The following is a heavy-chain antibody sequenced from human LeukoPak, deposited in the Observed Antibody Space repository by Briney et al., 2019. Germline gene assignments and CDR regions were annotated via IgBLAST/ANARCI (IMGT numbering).Heavy chain of an antibody. Sequence: GGSLRLSCAASGFTFDDFAMHWVRQAPGKGLEWVSGISWNSGSIGYADSVKGRFTISRDNAKNSLYLQMDSLRAEDTALYYCAKGGAGGNYFDYWGQGTLVTVSS. CDR2: ISWNSGSI. J-gene: IGHJ4*02. CDR3: AKGGAGGNYFDY. V-gene: IGHV3-9*01. CDR1: GFTFDDFA. D-gene: IGHD1-26*01.